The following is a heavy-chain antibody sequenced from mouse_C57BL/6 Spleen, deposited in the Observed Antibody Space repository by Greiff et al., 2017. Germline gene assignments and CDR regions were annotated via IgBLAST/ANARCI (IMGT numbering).Heavy chain of an antibody. J-gene: IGHJ4*01. D-gene: IGHD1-3*01. CDR1: GYAFSSYW. CDR3: ARSDNRGAMDY. CDR2: IYPGDGDT. Sequence: QVQLQQSGAELVKPGASVKISCKASGYAFSSYWMNWVKQRPGKGLEWIGQIYPGDGDTNYNGKFKGKATLTADKSSSTAYMQLSSLTSEDSAVYFCARSDNRGAMDYWGQGTSVTVSS. V-gene: IGHV1-80*01.